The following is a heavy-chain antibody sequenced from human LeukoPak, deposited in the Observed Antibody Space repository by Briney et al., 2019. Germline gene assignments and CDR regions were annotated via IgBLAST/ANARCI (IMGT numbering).Heavy chain of an antibody. D-gene: IGHD5-18*01. Sequence: GGSLRLSCVASGFTFSNYAMNWVRQAPGKGLEWVSGVSGGGSSTYYADSVKGRFTISRDNSKNMLYLQLNSLRAEDTAVYYCAKDWGYGPLYFDYWGQGTLVTVSS. CDR1: GFTFSNYA. J-gene: IGHJ4*02. CDR3: AKDWGYGPLYFDY. V-gene: IGHV3-23*01. CDR2: VSGGGSST.